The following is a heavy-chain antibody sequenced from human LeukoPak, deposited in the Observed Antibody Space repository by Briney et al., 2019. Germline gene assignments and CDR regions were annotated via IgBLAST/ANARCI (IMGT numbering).Heavy chain of an antibody. CDR2: INHSGSS. Sequence: SETLSLTCAVYGGSFSGYYWSWIRQPPGKGLEWIGEINHSGSSNYNPSLKSRVTISVDTSKNQFSLKLSSVTAADTAVYYCARMGSGSYSPNWFDPWGQGTLVTVSS. D-gene: IGHD3-10*01. CDR1: GGSFSGYY. J-gene: IGHJ5*02. CDR3: ARMGSGSYSPNWFDP. V-gene: IGHV4-34*01.